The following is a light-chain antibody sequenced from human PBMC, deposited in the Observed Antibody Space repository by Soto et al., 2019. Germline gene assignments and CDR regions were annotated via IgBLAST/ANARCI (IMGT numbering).Light chain of an antibody. V-gene: IGKV3-11*01. CDR1: QNVSTY. Sequence: EIVLTQSPATLSLSPGERATLSCRASQNVSTYLAWYQQKPGQAPRLLIYDASNRATGIPARFSGSVSGTDFTLTISSLEREDFAVYYCQQRTNWLTFGPGTKVDIK. CDR3: QQRTNWLT. J-gene: IGKJ3*01. CDR2: DAS.